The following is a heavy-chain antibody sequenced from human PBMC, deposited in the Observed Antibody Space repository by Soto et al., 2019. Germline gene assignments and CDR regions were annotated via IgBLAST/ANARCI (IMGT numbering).Heavy chain of an antibody. V-gene: IGHV1-18*01. D-gene: IGHD2-2*01. Sequence: ASVKVSCKASGYTFTSYGISWVRQAPGQGLEWTGWISAYNGNTNYAQKFQGRVTITADESTSTAYMELSSLRSEDTAVYYCARDSNRDIVLVPAAIYYYYGMDVWGQGTTVTVSS. CDR2: ISAYNGNT. CDR3: ARDSNRDIVLVPAAIYYYYGMDV. CDR1: GYTFTSYG. J-gene: IGHJ6*02.